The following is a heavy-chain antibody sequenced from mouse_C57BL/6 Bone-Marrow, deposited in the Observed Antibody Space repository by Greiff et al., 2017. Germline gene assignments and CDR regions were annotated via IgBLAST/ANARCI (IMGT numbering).Heavy chain of an antibody. J-gene: IGHJ3*01. V-gene: IGHV14-1*01. D-gene: IGHD1-1*01. CDR2: IDPEDGDT. Sequence: EVQLQQSGAELVRPGASVKLSCTASGFNIKDYYMHWVKQRPEQGLEWIGRIDPEDGDTEYAPKFQGKATMTADTSSNTAYLQLSSLTSEDTAVYYGTSDITTVPRAYWGQGTLVTVSA. CDR3: TSDITTVPRAY. CDR1: GFNIKDYY.